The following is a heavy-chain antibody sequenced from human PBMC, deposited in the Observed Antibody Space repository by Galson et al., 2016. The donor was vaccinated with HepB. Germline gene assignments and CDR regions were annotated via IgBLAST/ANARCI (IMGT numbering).Heavy chain of an antibody. CDR2: ITIDGSTT. J-gene: IGHJ4*02. V-gene: IGHV3-74*01. Sequence: SLRLSCAASGFTFSNYWMQWVRQAPGKGLVWVSHITIDGSTTTYADSVKGRFTISRDNAKNTLYLQMNSLRAEDTAVYYCARDLWRGGRIDYWGQGTLVTVSS. CDR3: ARDLWRGGRIDY. CDR1: GFTFSNYW. D-gene: IGHD4-23*01.